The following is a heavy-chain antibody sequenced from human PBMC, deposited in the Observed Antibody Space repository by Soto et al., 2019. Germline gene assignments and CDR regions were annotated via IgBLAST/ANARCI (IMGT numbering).Heavy chain of an antibody. J-gene: IGHJ4*02. CDR1: GFIFRDYG. CDR2: IWHDGSKK. CDR3: GSQAFDY. Sequence: GGSLRLSCTASGFIFRDYGMQWVRQAPGKGLEWLAFIWHDGSKKYYADSLKGRFTISRDNSKNTMYLQMSSPTVEDTAVYYCGSQAFDYWGQGTMVTVYS. V-gene: IGHV3-33*01.